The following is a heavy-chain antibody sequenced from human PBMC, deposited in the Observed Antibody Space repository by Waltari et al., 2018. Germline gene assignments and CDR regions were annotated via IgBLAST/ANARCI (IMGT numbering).Heavy chain of an antibody. CDR2: IVVGSGNT. D-gene: IGHD6-13*01. V-gene: IGHV1-58*01. J-gene: IGHJ5*02. Sequence: QMQLVQSGPEVKKPGTSVKVSCKASGFTFTSSAVQWVRQARGQRLEWLGWIVVGSGNTNYAQKFQERVTITRDMSTSAAYMELSSLRSEDTAVYYCAAEGYSSSWYWFDPWGQGTLVTVSS. CDR3: AAEGYSSSWYWFDP. CDR1: GFTFTSSA.